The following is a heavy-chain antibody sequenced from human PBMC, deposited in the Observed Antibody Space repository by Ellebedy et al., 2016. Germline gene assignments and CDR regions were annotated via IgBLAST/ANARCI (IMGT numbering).Heavy chain of an antibody. J-gene: IGHJ4*02. CDR2: ISTRSSPI. CDR3: ARDRGTIRPYYSDY. CDR1: GFSYSSYS. Sequence: GESLKISXGVSGFSYSSYSMNWVRQAPGKGLEWVSYISTRSSPIYYADSVKGRFTISRDNAKNSLYLQMNSLRDEDTAVYYCARDRGTIRPYYSDYWGQGTLVAVSS. V-gene: IGHV3-48*02. D-gene: IGHD5-24*01.